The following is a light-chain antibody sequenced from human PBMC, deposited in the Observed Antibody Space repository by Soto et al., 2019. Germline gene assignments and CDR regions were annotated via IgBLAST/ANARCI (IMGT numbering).Light chain of an antibody. J-gene: IGLJ1*01. CDR3: SSYTSSITYV. CDR1: SSDAGDYNN. V-gene: IGLV2-14*01. Sequence: QSALTQPASVSGSPGQSITISCTGTSSDAGDYNNLSWYQQHPGKAPKLMIYEVNNRPSGVSNRFSGSKSGDTASLTISGLQAEDEADYCSSYTSSITYVFGTGTKLTVL. CDR2: EVN.